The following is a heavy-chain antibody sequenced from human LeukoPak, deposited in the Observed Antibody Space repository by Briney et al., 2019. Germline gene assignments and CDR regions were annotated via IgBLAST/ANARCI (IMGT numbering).Heavy chain of an antibody. CDR2: INTNTGNP. D-gene: IGHD3-22*01. V-gene: IGHV7-4-1*02. CDR3: ARDRVISALGSGYANWFDP. CDR1: GYTFTSYA. J-gene: IGHJ5*02. Sequence: GASVKVSCKASGYTFTSYAMNWVRQAPGQGLEWMGWINTNTGNPTYAQGFTGRFVFSLDTSVSTAYLQISSLKAEDTAVYYCARDRVISALGSGYANWFDPWGQGTLVTVSS.